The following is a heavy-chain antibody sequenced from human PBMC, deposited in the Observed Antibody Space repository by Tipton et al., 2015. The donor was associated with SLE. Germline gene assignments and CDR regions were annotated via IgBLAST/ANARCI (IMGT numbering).Heavy chain of an antibody. Sequence: LSCAVYGGSFSGYYWSWVRQPPGKGLEWIGEINDSGSTNYNPSLKSRVTMSVDMSKSQFSLNLRSVTAADTAVYYCARVRNGHYDFWSGYQGGAFDIWGQGTMATVSS. CDR2: INDSGST. D-gene: IGHD3-3*01. CDR1: GGSFSGYY. CDR3: ARVRNGHYDFWSGYQGGAFDI. V-gene: IGHV4-34*01. J-gene: IGHJ3*02.